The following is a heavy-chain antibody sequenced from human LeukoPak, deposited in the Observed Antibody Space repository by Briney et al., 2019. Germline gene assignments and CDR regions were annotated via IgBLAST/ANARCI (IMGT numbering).Heavy chain of an antibody. V-gene: IGHV3-30-3*01. CDR2: ISYDGSNK. J-gene: IGHJ5*02. Sequence: GGSLRLSCAASGFTFSSYAMHWVRQAPDKGLEWVAVISYDGSNKYYADSVKGRFTISRDNSKNTLYLQMNSLRAEDTAVYYCARDLHIAVASTVGGSWGQGTLVTVSS. CDR3: ARDLHIAVASTVGGS. D-gene: IGHD6-19*01. CDR1: GFTFSSYA.